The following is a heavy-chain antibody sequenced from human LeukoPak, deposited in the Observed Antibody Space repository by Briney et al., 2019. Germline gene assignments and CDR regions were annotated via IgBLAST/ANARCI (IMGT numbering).Heavy chain of an antibody. CDR1: GFTFTNAW. J-gene: IGHJ4*02. CDR3: AKMGYGSSSGNCFDY. D-gene: IGHD6-6*01. CDR2: ISWNSGSI. Sequence: GGSLRLSCAASGFTFTNAWMSWVRQAPGKGLEWVSGISWNSGSIGYADSVRGRFTISRDNAKNSLYLQMNSLRAEDTALYYCAKMGYGSSSGNCFDYWGQGTLVTVSS. V-gene: IGHV3-9*01.